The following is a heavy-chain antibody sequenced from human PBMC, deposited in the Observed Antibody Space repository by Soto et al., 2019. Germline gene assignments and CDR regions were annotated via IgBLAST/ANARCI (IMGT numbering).Heavy chain of an antibody. V-gene: IGHV1-46*03. D-gene: IGHD3-10*01. CDR1: GYTFTSYY. Sequence: ASVKVSCKASGYTFTSYYMHWVRQAPGQGLEWMGIIKPSGGSTSYAQKFQGRVNMTRDTSTSTFYMELSSLRSEDTAVFYFARGGGELWSPIYYYYYMDVWGKGTTVTVSS. CDR3: ARGGGELWSPIYYYYYMDV. CDR2: IKPSGGST. J-gene: IGHJ6*03.